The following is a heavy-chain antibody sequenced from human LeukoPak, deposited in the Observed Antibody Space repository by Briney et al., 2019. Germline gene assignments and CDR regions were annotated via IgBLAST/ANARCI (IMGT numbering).Heavy chain of an antibody. CDR1: GFTFSSYS. V-gene: IGHV3-48*04. CDR3: ARGGALYYYDSSGYYNFDY. D-gene: IGHD3-22*01. J-gene: IGHJ4*02. Sequence: PGGSLRLSCAASGFTFSSYSMNWVRQAPGKGLEWVSYISSSSSTIYYADSVKGRFTISRDNAKNSLYLQMNSLRAEDTAVYYCARGGALYYYDSSGYYNFDYWGQGTLVTVSS. CDR2: ISSSSSTI.